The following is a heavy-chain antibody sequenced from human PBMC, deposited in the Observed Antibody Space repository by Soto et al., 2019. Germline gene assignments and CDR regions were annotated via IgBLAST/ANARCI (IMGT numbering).Heavy chain of an antibody. Sequence: QVPLVQSGAEVKKPGASVKVSCKASGYTFTGYYMHWVRQAPGQGLEWMGWINPNSGGTNYAQKFQGRVTMTRDTSISTAYMELSRLRSDDTAVYYCARILLGYCSGGSCYSVGEKYYFDYWGQGTLVTVSS. CDR3: ARILLGYCSGGSCYSVGEKYYFDY. V-gene: IGHV1-2*02. CDR2: INPNSGGT. CDR1: GYTFTGYY. J-gene: IGHJ4*02. D-gene: IGHD2-15*01.